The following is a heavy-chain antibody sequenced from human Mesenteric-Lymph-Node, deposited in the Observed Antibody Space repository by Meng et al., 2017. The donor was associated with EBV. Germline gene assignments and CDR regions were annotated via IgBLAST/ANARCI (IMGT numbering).Heavy chain of an antibody. CDR3: ATMYDSSNYYHFEH. CDR2: ISAYNGNT. V-gene: IGHV1-18*01. CDR1: GYSFTDYH. D-gene: IGHD3-22*01. Sequence: QVQLVQSGGEVKKSGASVKVSCKASGYSFTDYHINWVRQAPGQGLEWMGWISAYNGNTNYAQNFQGRVTMTTDTSTTTGYLELRSLRSDDTAVYYCATMYDSSNYYHFEHWGQGTLVTVSS. J-gene: IGHJ4*02.